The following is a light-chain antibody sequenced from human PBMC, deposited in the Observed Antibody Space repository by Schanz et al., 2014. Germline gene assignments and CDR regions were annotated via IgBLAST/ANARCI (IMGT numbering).Light chain of an antibody. CDR2: AAS. CDR3: QQLNSPRT. Sequence: DIQMTQSPSSLSASVGDRVTITCRASQTISIYLNWYQQKAGKAPKLLIYAASSLQSGVPSRFSGSGSGTDFTLTISSLQPEDFATYYCQQLNSPRTFGGGTKVEIK. V-gene: IGKV1-39*01. CDR1: QTISIY. J-gene: IGKJ4*01.